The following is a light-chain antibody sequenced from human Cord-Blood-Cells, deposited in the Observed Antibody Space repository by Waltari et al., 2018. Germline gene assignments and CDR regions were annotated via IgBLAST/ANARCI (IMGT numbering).Light chain of an antibody. Sequence: DIQMTQSPSSLSASVADRVTITCRASQCISSYLNWYQQKPGNAPKLLIYAASSLESGVPSRFSGSGSGTDFNLTISSLQPEDFATYYCQQSYSTPPWTFGEGTKVEIK. J-gene: IGKJ1*01. V-gene: IGKV1-39*01. CDR3: QQSYSTPPWT. CDR2: AAS. CDR1: QCISSY.